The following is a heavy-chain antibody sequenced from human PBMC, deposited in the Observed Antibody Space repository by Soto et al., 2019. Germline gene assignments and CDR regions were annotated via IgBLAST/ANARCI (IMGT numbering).Heavy chain of an antibody. V-gene: IGHV1-18*04. Sequence: ASVKVSCKASGYTFTNYGVNWVRQAPGQGLEWMGWISGYNGNTYYAQKFQGRVTMTTDTSTNTAYMELRSPRSDDTALYYCAREGDIFGLDDFDVWGQGKMVTVSS. CDR2: ISGYNGNT. J-gene: IGHJ3*01. CDR1: GYTFTNYG. D-gene: IGHD3-9*01. CDR3: AREGDIFGLDDFDV.